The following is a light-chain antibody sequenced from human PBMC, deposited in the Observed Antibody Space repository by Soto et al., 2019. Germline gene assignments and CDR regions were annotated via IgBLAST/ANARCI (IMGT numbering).Light chain of an antibody. V-gene: IGKV3-20*01. CDR3: QQYGSSAT. CDR2: GAS. J-gene: IGKJ1*01. CDR1: QSVSSSY. Sequence: EIVLTQSPGTLSLSPGERATLSCRASQSVSSSYLAWYQQKPGQAPRLLIYGASSRATGIPDRFSGSGSGTDFTLIISRLEPEDVAVYYCQQYGSSATFGQGTKVEIQ.